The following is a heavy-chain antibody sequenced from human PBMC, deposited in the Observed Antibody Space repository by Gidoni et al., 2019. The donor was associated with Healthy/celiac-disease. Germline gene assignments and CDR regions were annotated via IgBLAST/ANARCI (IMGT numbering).Heavy chain of an antibody. CDR3: AKLGETTVTTYDYYHGMDV. CDR2: ISYDGGNK. CDR1: GFTFSSYG. Sequence: QVQLVESGGGVVQPGRSLRLSCAASGFTFSSYGLHWVRQAPGKGLEWVAVISYDGGNKYYADSVKGRFTISRDNSKTTLYLQMNSLRAEDTAVYYCAKLGETTVTTYDYYHGMDVWGQGTTVTVSS. D-gene: IGHD4-17*01. J-gene: IGHJ6*02. V-gene: IGHV3-30*18.